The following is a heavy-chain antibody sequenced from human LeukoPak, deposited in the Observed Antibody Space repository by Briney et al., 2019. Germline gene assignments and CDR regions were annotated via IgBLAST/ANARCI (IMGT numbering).Heavy chain of an antibody. CDR1: GGTFSSYA. Sequence: SVKVSCKASGGTFSSYAISWARQAPGQGLEWMGGIIPIFGTANYAQKFQGRVTITADESTSTAYMELSSLRSEDTAVYYCARAPITMIVVDLGYYGMDVWGQGTTVTVSS. V-gene: IGHV1-69*13. D-gene: IGHD3-22*01. J-gene: IGHJ6*02. CDR3: ARAPITMIVVDLGYYGMDV. CDR2: IIPIFGTA.